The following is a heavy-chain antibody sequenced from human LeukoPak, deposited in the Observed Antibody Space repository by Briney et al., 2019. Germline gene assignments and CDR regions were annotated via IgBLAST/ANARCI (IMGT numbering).Heavy chain of an antibody. Sequence: GGSLRLSCAASGFTVSSNYMSWVRQAPGKGLEWVSVIYSGGSTYYADSVKGRFTISRDNSKNTLYLQMNSLRAEDTAVYHCARDRARYCSSTSCYLYHGMDVWGQGTTVTVSS. CDR2: IYSGGST. V-gene: IGHV3-53*01. CDR1: GFTVSSNY. J-gene: IGHJ6*02. D-gene: IGHD2-2*01. CDR3: ARDRARYCSSTSCYLYHGMDV.